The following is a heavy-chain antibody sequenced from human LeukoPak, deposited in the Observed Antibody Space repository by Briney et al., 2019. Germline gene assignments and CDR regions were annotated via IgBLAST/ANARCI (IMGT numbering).Heavy chain of an antibody. D-gene: IGHD1-1*01. CDR2: MYHGGSA. CDR3: ARVRGQLWPPDY. Sequence: SETLSLTCTVSSGSISRYYWSWIRQSPGKALEWIGYMYHGGSAHYSPSLKSRVTISINTSKNQISLKVASVTAADTAVYFCARVRGQLWPPDYWGQGTQVIVSS. V-gene: IGHV4-59*01. CDR1: SGSISRYY. J-gene: IGHJ4*02.